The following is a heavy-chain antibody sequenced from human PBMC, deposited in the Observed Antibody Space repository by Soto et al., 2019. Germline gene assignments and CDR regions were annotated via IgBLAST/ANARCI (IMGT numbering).Heavy chain of an antibody. CDR1: GFTFSNAW. J-gene: IGHJ4*02. D-gene: IGHD2-21*02. CDR2: IKSKGEGGTT. V-gene: IGHV3-15*07. CDR3: TAVGGYSGAGLKYCVGNCFSEY. Sequence: EVQLVESGGDLVMPGGSLRLSCAASGFTFSNAWMNWVRQSPGKGLEWVGRIKSKGEGGTTEYAAPVKGRFTFSRDDSESTLYLQMNSLKTEDTGLYYCTAVGGYSGAGLKYCVGNCFSEYWGQGTLVTVSS.